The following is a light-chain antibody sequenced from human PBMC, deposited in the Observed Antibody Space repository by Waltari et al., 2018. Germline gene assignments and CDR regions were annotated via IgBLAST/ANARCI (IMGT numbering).Light chain of an antibody. CDR3: QQYDNYPWT. CDR2: WAS. Sequence: DIVMTQAPDSLAVSLGERATINCKSTQSILYANNKNYLAWYQQKAGQPPKLLIYWASAREPGIPDRFSGSGSGTDFTLPVTSRQAEAAALYYCQQYDNYPWTFGQGTKVE. V-gene: IGKV4-1*01. J-gene: IGKJ1*01. CDR1: QSILYANNKNY.